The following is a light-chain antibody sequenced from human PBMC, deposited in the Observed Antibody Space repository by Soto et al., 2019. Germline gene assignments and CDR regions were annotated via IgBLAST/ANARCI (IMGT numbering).Light chain of an antibody. J-gene: IGKJ2*01. CDR3: QQFNTSSPAST. Sequence: DTQLTQSPSSLPASIGDRVTITCRASQSIGNWSAWYQHKPGKAPKLLIYKASTLESGVPSRFSGSGSGTEFTLTIRSLQPEDFATYYCQQFNTSSPASTFGQGTKLENK. CDR1: QSIGNW. CDR2: KAS. V-gene: IGKV1-5*03.